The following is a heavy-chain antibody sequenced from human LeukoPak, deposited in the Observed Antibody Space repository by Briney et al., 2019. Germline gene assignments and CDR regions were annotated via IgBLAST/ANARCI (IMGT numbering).Heavy chain of an antibody. CDR1: GGSISSYS. CDR2: ICCSGST. V-gene: IGHV4-59*12. D-gene: IGHD3-10*01. CDR3: ARESRVWFGELLRWFDP. J-gene: IGHJ5*02. Sequence: SETLTLTCTVSGGSISSYSWSWIRQPPGKGLEWIGYICCSGSTKYNASLKSRVTISVDTSKNQFSLQQRHVTAADTAVYYCARESRVWFGELLRWFDPWGQGTLVTVSS.